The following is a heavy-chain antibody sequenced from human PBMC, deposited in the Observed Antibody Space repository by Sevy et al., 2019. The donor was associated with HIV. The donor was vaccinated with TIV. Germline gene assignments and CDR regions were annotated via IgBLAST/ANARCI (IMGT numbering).Heavy chain of an antibody. V-gene: IGHV3-33*01. Sequence: GGSLRLSCAASGFTFSSFGMHWVRQAPGKGLEWLAVIWFDGSNTYYADSVKGRFTISRDIAKNTLHLQMNSLRAEDTAVYYCARDLEFYDSGDYGPAFMPDYWGQGTLVTVSS. D-gene: IGHD4-17*01. CDR1: GFTFSSFG. CDR3: ARDLEFYDSGDYGPAFMPDY. CDR2: IWFDGSNT. J-gene: IGHJ4*02.